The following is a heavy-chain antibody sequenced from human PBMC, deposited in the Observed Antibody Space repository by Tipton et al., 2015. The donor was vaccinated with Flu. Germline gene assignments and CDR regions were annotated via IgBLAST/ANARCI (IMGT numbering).Heavy chain of an antibody. CDR2: IYYTGST. V-gene: IGHV4-59*08. D-gene: IGHD1-14*01. CDR1: GGSISGYY. J-gene: IGHJ3*01. Sequence: TLSLTCPVSGGSISGYYWTWIRQAPGKGLEWIGYIYYTGSTNYNPSLKSRVSISVDTSKSQFSLKLNSVTAADTAIYYCAGGGGQTGLNWGQGTMVTVSS. CDR3: AGGGGQTGLN.